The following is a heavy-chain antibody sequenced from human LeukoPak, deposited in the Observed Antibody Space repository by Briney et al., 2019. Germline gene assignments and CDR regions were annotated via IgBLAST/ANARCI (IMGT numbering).Heavy chain of an antibody. CDR1: GFTFSSYG. D-gene: IGHD2-2*01. CDR3: ARVSLDCSSTSCPQENLNYYYGMDV. V-gene: IGHV3-33*01. Sequence: GGTLRFSCAASGFTFSSYGMHWLRQAPGKGLKGGAVIWFDGSNYYYADTVKGRFTISRDNSKNTLYLQMNSLRAEDTAVYYCARVSLDCSSTSCPQENLNYYYGMDVWGKGTTVTVSS. CDR2: IWFDGSNY. J-gene: IGHJ6*04.